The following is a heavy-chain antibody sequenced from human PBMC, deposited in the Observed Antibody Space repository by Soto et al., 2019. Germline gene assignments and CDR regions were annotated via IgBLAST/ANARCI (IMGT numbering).Heavy chain of an antibody. CDR1: GFTFSSYS. CDR2: ISSSSSYI. CDR3: ARAPTERAYYFDY. Sequence: GGSLRLSCAASGFTFSSYSMNWVRQAPGKGLEWVSSISSSSSYIYYADSVKGRFTISRDNAKNSLYLQMNSLRAEDTAVYYCARAPTERAYYFDYWGQGTLVTVSS. J-gene: IGHJ4*02. V-gene: IGHV3-21*01. D-gene: IGHD2-21*01.